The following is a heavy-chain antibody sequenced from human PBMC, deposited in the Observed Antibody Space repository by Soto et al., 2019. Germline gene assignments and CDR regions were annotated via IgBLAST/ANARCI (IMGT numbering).Heavy chain of an antibody. CDR2: IVVGSGNT. D-gene: IGHD2-2*01. V-gene: IGHV1-58*01. Sequence: ASVKVSCKASGFTFTSSAVQWVRQARGQRLEWIGWIVVGSGNTNYAQKFQERVTITRDMSTSTAYMELSSLRSEDTAVYYCAAPLYCSSTSCYADYYYYGMDVWGQGTTVTVSS. CDR3: AAPLYCSSTSCYADYYYYGMDV. J-gene: IGHJ6*02. CDR1: GFTFTSSA.